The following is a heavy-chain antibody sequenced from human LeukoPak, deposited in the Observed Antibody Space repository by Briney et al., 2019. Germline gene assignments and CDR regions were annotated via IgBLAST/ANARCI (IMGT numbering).Heavy chain of an antibody. D-gene: IGHD5-12*01. Sequence: SETLSLTCTVSGGSISSGSYYWSWIRQPAGKGLEWIGRIYTSGSTNYNPSLKSRVTISVDTSKNQFSLKLSSVTAADTAAYYCARDGYDYRYYYYYMDVWGKGTTVTVSS. V-gene: IGHV4-61*02. J-gene: IGHJ6*03. CDR3: ARDGYDYRYYYYYMDV. CDR2: IYTSGST. CDR1: GGSISSGSYY.